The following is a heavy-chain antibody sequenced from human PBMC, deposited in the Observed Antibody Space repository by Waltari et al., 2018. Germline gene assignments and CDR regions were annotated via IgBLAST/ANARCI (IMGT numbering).Heavy chain of an antibody. Sequence: EVQLVESGGGLVQSGRSLRLSCTASGFTFGDYAMSWFRQAPGKGLEWVGFIRSKAYGGTKEYAASVKGRFTISRDDSKSIAYLQMNSLKTEDTAVYYCTRVEGEAGAFDIWGQGTMVTVSS. J-gene: IGHJ3*02. D-gene: IGHD2-21*01. V-gene: IGHV3-49*03. CDR1: GFTFGDYA. CDR3: TRVEGEAGAFDI. CDR2: IRSKAYGGTK.